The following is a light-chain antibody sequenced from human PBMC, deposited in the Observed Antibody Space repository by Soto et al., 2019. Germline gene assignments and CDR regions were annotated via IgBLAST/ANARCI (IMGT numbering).Light chain of an antibody. CDR2: TAS. V-gene: IGKV1-27*01. CDR3: QHYDRVPWT. J-gene: IGKJ1*01. CDR1: QGISNH. Sequence: DIQMTQSPSSLSASVGDRVTITCRASQGISNHLAWYQQKPGEVPKLLIHTASTLQSGVPSRFSGSGSGTDFTLTISSLQPDDVATYYCQHYDRVPWTFGQGTKVEVK.